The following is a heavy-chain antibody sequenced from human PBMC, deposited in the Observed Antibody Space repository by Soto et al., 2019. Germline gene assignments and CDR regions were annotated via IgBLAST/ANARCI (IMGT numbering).Heavy chain of an antibody. CDR1: GYSISSGYQ. D-gene: IGHD3-10*01. Sequence: SETLSLTCGVSGYSISSGYQWGWIRRPPGKGPEWIGSVYHDGRTRYNPPLESRVTISVDTSKNQFSLNLNSVTVADTATYYCARDFYGSRAAGWFDPWGQGTLVTVS. V-gene: IGHV4-38-2*02. J-gene: IGHJ5*02. CDR3: ARDFYGSRAAGWFDP. CDR2: VYHDGRT.